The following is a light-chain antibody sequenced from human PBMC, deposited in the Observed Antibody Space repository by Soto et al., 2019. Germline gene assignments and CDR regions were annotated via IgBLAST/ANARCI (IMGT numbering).Light chain of an antibody. V-gene: IGLV3-21*04. CDR2: YDS. Sequence: ELTQPPSVSVAPGKTARITCGGNNIGSRSVHWYQQKPGQAPVLVIYYDSDRPSGIPERFSGSNSGNTATLTISRVEAGDEADYYCQVWDSSSDHVVFGGGTKLTVL. CDR3: QVWDSSSDHVV. CDR1: NIGSRS. J-gene: IGLJ2*01.